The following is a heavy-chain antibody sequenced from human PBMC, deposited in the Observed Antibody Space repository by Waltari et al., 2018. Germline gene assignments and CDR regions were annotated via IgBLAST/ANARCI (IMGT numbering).Heavy chain of an antibody. CDR2: INPSSGGT. J-gene: IGHJ5*02. V-gene: IGHV1-2*02. Sequence: QVQLVQSGAEVKKPGASVKVSCKASGYSFTTYYIYWVRQAPGQGLEWMGVINPSSGGTKYAQKIQGRVTMTRDTSISTAYMELSSLRSDDTAVYYCARGTSSWYQTNNWFDPWGQGTLVTVSS. CDR3: ARGTSSWYQTNNWFDP. D-gene: IGHD6-13*01. CDR1: GYSFTTYY.